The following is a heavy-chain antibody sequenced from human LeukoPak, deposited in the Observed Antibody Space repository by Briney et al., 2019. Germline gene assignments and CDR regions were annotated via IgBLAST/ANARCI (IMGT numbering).Heavy chain of an antibody. CDR1: GGSISNYY. CDR2: IYASGST. V-gene: IGHV4-4*07. CDR3: ARMSNYYDSSGYCQSLDY. Sequence: SETLSLTCTVSGGSISNYYWSWIRQPAGKGLEWIGRIYASGSTNYNPSLQSRVTISVDRSKNQFSLKLSSVTAADTAVYYCARMSNYYDSSGYCQSLDYWGQGILVTVSS. J-gene: IGHJ4*02. D-gene: IGHD3-22*01.